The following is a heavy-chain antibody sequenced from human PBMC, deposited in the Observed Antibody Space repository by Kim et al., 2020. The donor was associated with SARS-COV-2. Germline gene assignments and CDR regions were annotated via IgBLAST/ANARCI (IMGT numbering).Heavy chain of an antibody. J-gene: IGHJ6*02. CDR3: AREDCYNGVCQAHGMVV. D-gene: IGHD2-8*01. CDR2: INPNSGAT. CDR1: GYTFTDYF. Sequence: ASVKVSCKASGYTFTDYFLHWVRQAPGQGLESMGWINPNSGATNSAQNFQGRVTMTRDTSISAAYMERRSLRSDDTAMYYCAREDCYNGVCQAHGMVVWGQGTAVTVSS. V-gene: IGHV1-2*02.